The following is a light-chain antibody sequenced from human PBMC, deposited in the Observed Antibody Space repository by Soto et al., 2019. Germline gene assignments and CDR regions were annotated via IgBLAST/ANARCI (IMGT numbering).Light chain of an antibody. V-gene: IGLV2-18*02. J-gene: IGLJ1*01. CDR1: ISDAGFYAR. CDR3: SSYTSSSTYV. CDR2: DVT. Sequence: QSVLTQPPSVSGSPGQSVTISCTGTISDAGFYARVSWYQQPPGTAPKLLIYDVTSRPSGVPDRFSGSRSGKTASLTISGLQPEDEADYYCSSYTSSSTYVFGPGTKLTVL.